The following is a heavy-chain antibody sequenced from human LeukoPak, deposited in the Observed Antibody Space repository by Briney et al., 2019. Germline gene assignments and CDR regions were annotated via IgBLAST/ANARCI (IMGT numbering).Heavy chain of an antibody. CDR2: ISYDGSSK. CDR1: GFTFSNNA. D-gene: IGHD5-18*01. CDR3: ARQYTYGFDY. Sequence: GGSLRLSCVVSGFTFSNNAMHWVRQAPGKGLEWVAVISYDGSSKYYADSVKGRFTISRDNSKSTLYLQMNSLRAEDTAVFYCARQYTYGFDYWGLGTLVTVSS. V-gene: IGHV3-30*03. J-gene: IGHJ4*02.